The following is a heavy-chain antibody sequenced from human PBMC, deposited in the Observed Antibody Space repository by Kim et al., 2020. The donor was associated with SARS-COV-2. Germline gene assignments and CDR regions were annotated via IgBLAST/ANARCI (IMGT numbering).Heavy chain of an antibody. D-gene: IGHD3-9*01. CDR2: IYYSGST. J-gene: IGHJ4*02. CDR3: ARLLFDGRTLKFDY. CDR1: GGSISSGGYY. Sequence: SETLSLTCTVSGGSISSGGYYWSWIRQHPGKGLEWIGYIYYSGSTYYNPSLKSRVTISVDTSKNQFSLKLSSVTAADTAVYYCARLLFDGRTLKFDYWGQGTLVTVSS. V-gene: IGHV4-31*03.